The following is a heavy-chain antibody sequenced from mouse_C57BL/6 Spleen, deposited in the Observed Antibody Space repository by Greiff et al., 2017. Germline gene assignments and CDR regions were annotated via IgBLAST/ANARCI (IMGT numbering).Heavy chain of an antibody. D-gene: IGHD1-1*01. J-gene: IGHJ2*01. CDR1: GYTFTSYW. V-gene: IGHV1-69*01. CDR2: IDPSDSYT. CDR3: TRGYGSSQYYFVY. Sequence: VQLQQPGAELVMPGASVKLSCKASGYTFTSYWMHWVKQRPGQGLEWIGEIDPSDSYTNYNQKLKGKSTLTVDKSSSTAYMQLSSLTSEDSAVYYCTRGYGSSQYYFVYWGPGTTLTVSS.